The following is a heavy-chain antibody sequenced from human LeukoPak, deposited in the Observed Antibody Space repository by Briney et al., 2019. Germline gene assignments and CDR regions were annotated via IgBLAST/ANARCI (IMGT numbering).Heavy chain of an antibody. CDR3: AHSGYNSGFYFDF. CDR1: GFSLSSNGVG. D-gene: IGHD6-19*01. CDR2: ISWDDYK. Sequence: ESGPTLVRPTQTLTLTCSFSGFSLSSNGVGVAWIRQPPGKALEWLALISWDDYKRSNPFLRSKLRITKDTSKNQVVLTMTNMDPVDTGTYYCAHSGYNSGFYFDFWGQGTLVTVSS. J-gene: IGHJ4*02. V-gene: IGHV2-5*02.